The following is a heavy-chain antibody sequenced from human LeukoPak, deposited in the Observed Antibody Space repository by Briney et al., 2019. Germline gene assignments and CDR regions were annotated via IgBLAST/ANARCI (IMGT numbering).Heavy chain of an antibody. CDR3: ARSRRAYSSSWQMGYYYYGMDV. V-gene: IGHV1-2*02. D-gene: IGHD6-13*01. J-gene: IGHJ6*02. CDR2: INPNSGGT. Sequence: ASVPVSCMASGYTFTGYYMHWVRQAPGHGREWMGWINPNSGGTNYAQKFQGRVTMTRDTSISTAYMELSRLRSDDTAVYYCARSRRAYSSSWQMGYYYYGMDVWGQGTTVTVSS. CDR1: GYTFTGYY.